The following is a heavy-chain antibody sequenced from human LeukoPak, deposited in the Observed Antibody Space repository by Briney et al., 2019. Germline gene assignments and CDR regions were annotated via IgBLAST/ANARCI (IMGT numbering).Heavy chain of an antibody. CDR3: AKDKEGNLVAATDY. CDR1: GFTFSRYA. J-gene: IGHJ4*02. D-gene: IGHD5-12*01. V-gene: IGHV3-23*01. CDR2: ISGSGGST. Sequence: GGSLRLSCAACGFTFSRYAMSWVRQAPGKGLEWVSAISGSGGSTYYADSVKGRFTISRDNSKNTLYLQMNSLRAEDTAVYYCAKDKEGNLVAATDYWGQGTLVTVSS.